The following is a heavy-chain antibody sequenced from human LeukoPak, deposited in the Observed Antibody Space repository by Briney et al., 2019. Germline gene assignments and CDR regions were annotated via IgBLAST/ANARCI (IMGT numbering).Heavy chain of an antibody. CDR3: ARDSWHYDSSGSIQLPFDY. CDR1: GGSISSYY. D-gene: IGHD3-22*01. Sequence: SETLSLTCTASGGSISSYYWSWIRQPPGKGLEWIGYIYYSGSTNYNPSLKSRVTISVDTSKNQFSLKLSSVTAADTAVYYCARDSWHYDSSGSIQLPFDYWGQGTLVTVSS. CDR2: IYYSGST. J-gene: IGHJ4*02. V-gene: IGHV4-59*01.